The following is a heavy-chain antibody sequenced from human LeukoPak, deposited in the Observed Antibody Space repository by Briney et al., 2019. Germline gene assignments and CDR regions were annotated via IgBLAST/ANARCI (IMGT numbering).Heavy chain of an antibody. CDR3: SILSEEKLQLVADY. CDR1: GYTFTSYA. CDR2: INAGNGNT. D-gene: IGHD6-13*01. V-gene: IGHV1-3*01. Sequence: GASVKVSCKASGYTFTSYAMHWVRQAPGQRLEWMGWINAGNGNTKYSQKFQGRVTITRDTSASTAYMELSSLRSEDTAVYYCSILSEEKLQLVADYWGQGTLVTVSS. J-gene: IGHJ4*02.